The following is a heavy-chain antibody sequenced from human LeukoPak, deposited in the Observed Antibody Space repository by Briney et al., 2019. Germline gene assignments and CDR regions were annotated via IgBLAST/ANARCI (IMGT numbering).Heavy chain of an antibody. J-gene: IGHJ4*02. CDR2: ISTSGDNT. CDR1: GFTFSDYA. V-gene: IGHV3-23*01. CDR3: ARKVYHRFDY. D-gene: IGHD2-2*01. Sequence: GGSLRLSCAASGFTFSDYAMTWVRQAPGKGLEWVSAISTSGDNTYYADPVRGRFTISRDNSKNTLYLQMNSLRADDTAVYYCARKVYHRFDYWGQGTLVTVSS.